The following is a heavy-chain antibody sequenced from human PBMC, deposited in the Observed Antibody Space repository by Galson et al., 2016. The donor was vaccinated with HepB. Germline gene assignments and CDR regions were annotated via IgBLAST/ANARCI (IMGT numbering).Heavy chain of an antibody. CDR3: AVSSGWRPEFDY. V-gene: IGHV3-30*03. Sequence: LRLSCAASGFTFGCCGMHWVRQAPGKGLEWVAVISYDGSDKYYSDSVKGRFTISRDNSNNKLHLQMNRLRADDPAVYYCAVSSGWRPEFDYWGQGTLVTVSS. J-gene: IGHJ4*02. CDR1: GFTFGCCG. CDR2: ISYDGSDK. D-gene: IGHD6-19*01.